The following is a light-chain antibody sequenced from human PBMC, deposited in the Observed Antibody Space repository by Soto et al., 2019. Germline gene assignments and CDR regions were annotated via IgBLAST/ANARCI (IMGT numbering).Light chain of an antibody. V-gene: IGLV2-11*01. J-gene: IGLJ1*01. CDR3: CSYAGSYYV. CDR1: SSDVGGYNY. Sequence: QSALTQPRSVSGSPGQSITISCTGTSSDVGGYNYVSWYRRHPGKAPKLMIYDVSKRPSGVPDRFSGSKSGNTASLTISGLQAEDEADYYCCSYAGSYYVFGTGTKLTVL. CDR2: DVS.